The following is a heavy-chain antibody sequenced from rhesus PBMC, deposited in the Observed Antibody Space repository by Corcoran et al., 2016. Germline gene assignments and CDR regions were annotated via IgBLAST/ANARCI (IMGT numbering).Heavy chain of an antibody. Sequence: QVQLQESGPGLVKPSETLSLTCAVSGGSISDDYYWSWIRQPPGKGLEWIWYIYGSGGGTNYNPSLKNRVTISIDTSKNQFSLKLSSVTAADTAVYYCARVAGVIINWYFDLWGPGTPITISS. D-gene: IGHD3-34*01. CDR2: IYGSGGGT. J-gene: IGHJ2*01. CDR1: GGSISDDYY. CDR3: ARVAGVIINWYFDL. V-gene: IGHV4-106*01.